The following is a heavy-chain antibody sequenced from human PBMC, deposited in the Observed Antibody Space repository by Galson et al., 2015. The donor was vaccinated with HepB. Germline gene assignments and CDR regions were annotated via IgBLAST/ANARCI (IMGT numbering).Heavy chain of an antibody. J-gene: IGHJ6*02. CDR3: ARSPSIWFGRPPTWDEYYYYGMDV. D-gene: IGHD3-10*01. CDR2: ISAYNGNT. V-gene: IGHV1-18*01. Sequence: SVTVSCKASGYTFTSYGISWVRQAPGQGLEWMGWISAYNGNTNYAQKLQGRVTMTTDTSTSTAYMELRSLRSDDTAVYYCARSPSIWFGRPPTWDEYYYYGMDVWGQETTVTVSS. CDR1: GYTFTSYG.